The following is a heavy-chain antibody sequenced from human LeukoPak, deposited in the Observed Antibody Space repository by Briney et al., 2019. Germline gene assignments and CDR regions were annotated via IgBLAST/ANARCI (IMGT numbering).Heavy chain of an antibody. Sequence: SETLSLTCAVYGGSFSGYYWSWIRQPPGKGLEWIGEINHSGSTNYNPSLKSRVTISVDTSKNQFSLKLSSVTAADTAVYYCARGTRGGRIAVAGLYWYFDLWGRGTLVTVSS. CDR3: ARGTRGGRIAVAGLYWYFDL. J-gene: IGHJ2*01. V-gene: IGHV4-34*01. D-gene: IGHD6-19*01. CDR1: GGSFSGYY. CDR2: INHSGST.